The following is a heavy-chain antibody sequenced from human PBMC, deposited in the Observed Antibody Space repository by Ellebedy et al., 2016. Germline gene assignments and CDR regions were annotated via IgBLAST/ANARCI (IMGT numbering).Heavy chain of an antibody. CDR2: INYSGTT. J-gene: IGHJ4*02. CDR3: AREDRGYSYGGPIDY. Sequence: LRLXCTVSGGSISSGDYYWSWIRQPPGKGLEWIAYINYSGTTYYNPSLKSRVTISIVTSKNQFSLELTSVTAADTAVYFCAREDRGYSYGGPIDYWGQGTLVTVSS. CDR1: GGSISSGDYY. V-gene: IGHV4-30-4*01. D-gene: IGHD5-18*01.